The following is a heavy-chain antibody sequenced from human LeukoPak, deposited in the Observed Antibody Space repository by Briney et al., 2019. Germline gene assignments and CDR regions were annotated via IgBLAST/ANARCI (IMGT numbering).Heavy chain of an antibody. D-gene: IGHD4-11*01. CDR3: ARVPVYSNYGPIDY. V-gene: IGHV4-34*01. Sequence: SETLSLTCAVYGGSFSGYYWSWIRQPPGKGLEWIGEINHSGSTNYNPSLKSRVTISVDTSKNQFSLKLSSVTAADTAVYYCARVPVYSNYGPIDYWGQGTLVTVSS. CDR2: INHSGST. J-gene: IGHJ4*02. CDR1: GGSFSGYY.